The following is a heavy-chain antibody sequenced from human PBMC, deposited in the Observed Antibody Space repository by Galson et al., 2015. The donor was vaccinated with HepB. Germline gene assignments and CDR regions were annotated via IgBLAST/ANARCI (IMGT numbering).Heavy chain of an antibody. CDR1: GFTFSSYS. Sequence: SLRLSCAASGFTFSSYSMNWVRQAPGKRLEWVSSISSSSSYIYYADSVKGRFTISRDNAKNSLYVHLNSLRAEDTAVYYCARGYDILTGYRPFDYWGQGTLVTVSS. CDR2: ISSSSSYI. CDR3: ARGYDILTGYRPFDY. J-gene: IGHJ4*02. D-gene: IGHD3-9*01. V-gene: IGHV3-21*01.